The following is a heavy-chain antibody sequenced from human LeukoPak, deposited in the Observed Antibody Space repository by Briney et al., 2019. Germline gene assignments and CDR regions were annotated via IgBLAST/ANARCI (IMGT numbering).Heavy chain of an antibody. CDR1: GFTFSAYA. V-gene: IGHV3-23*01. Sequence: HPGGSLRLSCAASGFTFSAYAMTWVRQAPGKGLEWVSTIRLSDTNTYYADSVKGRFTISRDNSKNTLYLQMNSLRAEDTAMYYCARDSHYAFDYWGQGTLVTVSS. CDR2: IRLSDTNT. J-gene: IGHJ4*02. CDR3: ARDSHYAFDY. D-gene: IGHD4-17*01.